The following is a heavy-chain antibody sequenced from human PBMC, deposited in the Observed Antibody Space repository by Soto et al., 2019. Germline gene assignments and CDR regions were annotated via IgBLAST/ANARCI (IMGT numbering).Heavy chain of an antibody. CDR2: IDPSDSQT. Sequence: GEPGKISCXGSGYSFAGYWITWVRQKPGKGLEWMGRIDPSDSQTYYSPSFRGHVTISVTKSITTVFLQWSSLRASDTAMYYCARKIYDSDTGPNFQYYFDSWGQGTPVTVSS. D-gene: IGHD3-22*01. CDR3: ARKIYDSDTGPNFQYYFDS. J-gene: IGHJ4*02. V-gene: IGHV5-10-1*01. CDR1: GYSFAGYW.